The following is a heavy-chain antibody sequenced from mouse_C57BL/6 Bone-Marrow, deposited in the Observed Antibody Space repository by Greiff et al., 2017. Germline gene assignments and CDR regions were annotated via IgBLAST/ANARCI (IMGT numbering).Heavy chain of an antibody. CDR3: AGACSNCYLYVGV. CDR1: GYTFTDYE. J-gene: IGHJ1*03. D-gene: IGHD5-5*01. Sequence: QVQLQQSGAELVRPGASVTLSCKASGYTFTDYEMNWVKQTPVHGLEWIGAIDPDTGGTAYNEKFKGKAILTADKSSSTAYMELRSLTSEDSAVYDCAGACSNCYLYVGVWGTGTTVTVSA. CDR2: IDPDTGGT. V-gene: IGHV1-15*01.